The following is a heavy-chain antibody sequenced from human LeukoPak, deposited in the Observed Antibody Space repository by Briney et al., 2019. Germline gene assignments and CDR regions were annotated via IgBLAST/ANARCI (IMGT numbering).Heavy chain of an antibody. Sequence: PSETLSLTCTVFGYSISSGYYWGWIRQPPGKGLEWIGSIYHSGSTYYNPSLKSRVTISVDTSKNQFSLKLSSVTAADTAVYYCAREGGYDYVWGSYRIKYYFDYWGQGTLVTVSS. D-gene: IGHD3-16*02. CDR3: AREGGYDYVWGSYRIKYYFDY. CDR2: IYHSGST. CDR1: GYSISSGYY. J-gene: IGHJ4*02. V-gene: IGHV4-38-2*02.